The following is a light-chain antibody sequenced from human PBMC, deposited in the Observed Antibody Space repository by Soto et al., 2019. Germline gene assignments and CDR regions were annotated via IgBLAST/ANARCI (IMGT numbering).Light chain of an antibody. CDR1: SSDVGGYNY. CDR3: TSYTSINTRV. J-gene: IGLJ1*01. V-gene: IGLV2-11*01. CDR2: DVS. Sequence: QSALTQPRSVSGSPGQSVTISCTGTSSDVGGYNYVSWYQQQPANATKLMIYDVSKPPSGVHDLFAASKSGNTASLTISWLHGEDAADYYCTSYTSINTRVFGTGTKLTVL.